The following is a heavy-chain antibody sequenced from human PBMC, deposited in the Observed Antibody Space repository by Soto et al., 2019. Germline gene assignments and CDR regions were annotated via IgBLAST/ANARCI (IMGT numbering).Heavy chain of an antibody. V-gene: IGHV4-59*08. D-gene: IGHD5-18*01. CDR1: GGSISSYY. CDR3: ARRYGSCFDY. J-gene: IGHJ4*02. Sequence: QVQLQESGPGLVKPSETLSLTCTVSGGSISSYYWSWIRQPPGKGLEWIGYIYYSGSTNYNPSLXRXVXLXXDTSKNQFSLKLSSVTAADTAVYYCARRYGSCFDYWGQGTLVTVSS. CDR2: IYYSGST.